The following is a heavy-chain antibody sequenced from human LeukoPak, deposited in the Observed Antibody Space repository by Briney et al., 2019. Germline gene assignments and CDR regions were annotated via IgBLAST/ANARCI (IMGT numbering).Heavy chain of an antibody. J-gene: IGHJ6*02. Sequence: ASVKVSCKASGGTFSSYAISWVRQAPGQGLEWMEGIIPIFGAANYAQKFQGRVTITADESTSTAYMELSSLRSEDTAVYYCATPRPPNCSGGSCYDYYYYGMDVWGQGTTVTVSS. D-gene: IGHD2-15*01. CDR2: IIPIFGAA. CDR1: GGTFSSYA. CDR3: ATPRPPNCSGGSCYDYYYYGMDV. V-gene: IGHV1-69*13.